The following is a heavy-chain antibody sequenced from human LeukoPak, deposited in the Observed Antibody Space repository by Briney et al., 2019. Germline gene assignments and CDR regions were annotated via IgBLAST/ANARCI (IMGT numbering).Heavy chain of an antibody. CDR2: ISSSSRTI. Sequence: GGSLRLSCAASGFTFSNYDMNWVRQAPGKGLEWISYISSSSRTIYYADSVKGRFTISRDNAKDSLYLEMNSLRVEDTAVYYCARDLRRTSLDYWGQGTLVTVSS. CDR3: ARDLRRTSLDY. J-gene: IGHJ4*02. V-gene: IGHV3-48*01. CDR1: GFTFSNYD. D-gene: IGHD6-25*01.